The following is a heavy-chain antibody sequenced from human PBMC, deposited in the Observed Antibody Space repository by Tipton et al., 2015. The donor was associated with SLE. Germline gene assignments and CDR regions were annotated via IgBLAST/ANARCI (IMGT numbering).Heavy chain of an antibody. Sequence: LRLSCTVSGGSISSSSYYWGWIRQPPGKGLEWIASIYYSGSTYYNPSLKTGVTISVDTSENQFSLKLSSVTAADTAVYYCAGYSGNYIDYWSQGTLVTVSS. J-gene: IGHJ4*02. V-gene: IGHV4-39*07. CDR3: AGYSGNYIDY. CDR1: GGSISSSSYY. CDR2: IYYSGST. D-gene: IGHD1-26*01.